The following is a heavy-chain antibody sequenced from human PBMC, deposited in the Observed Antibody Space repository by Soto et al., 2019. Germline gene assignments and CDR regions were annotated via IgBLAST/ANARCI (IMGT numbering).Heavy chain of an antibody. D-gene: IGHD2-2*01. CDR2: VYYTGTT. CDR1: NFSVLTSIYY. J-gene: IGHJ4*02. Sequence: SETLSLTCTVSNFSVLTSIYYWAWICQPPGKGLEWVGTVYYTGTTYYNPSLQSRVTISIDTSKNQFSLNLNSVTAADTAVYYCARNWNLALVPAAYFDSWGQGTLVTVSS. V-gene: IGHV4-39*01. CDR3: ARNWNLALVPAAYFDS.